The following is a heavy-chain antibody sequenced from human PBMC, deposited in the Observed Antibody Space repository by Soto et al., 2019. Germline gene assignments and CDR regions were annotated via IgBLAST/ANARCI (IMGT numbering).Heavy chain of an antibody. CDR2: INHSGST. D-gene: IGHD5-12*01. CDR1: CGSFSGYY. CDR3: ARERGYSGYDRNQIDY. J-gene: IGHJ4*02. V-gene: IGHV4-34*01. Sequence: SETLSLTCAVYCGSFSGYYWSWIRQPAWEGLEWVGEINHSGSTNYSPSLKSRVTISVDTSKNQFSLKLSSVTATDTAVYYCARERGYSGYDRNQIDYWGKGTLVTVS.